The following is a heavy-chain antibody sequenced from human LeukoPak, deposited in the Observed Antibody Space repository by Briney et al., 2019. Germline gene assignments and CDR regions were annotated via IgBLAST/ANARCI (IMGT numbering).Heavy chain of an antibody. J-gene: IGHJ5*02. D-gene: IGHD2-21*01. CDR3: ARADRLDGGPYLIGP. Sequence: ASVKVSCKTSGYSFTDYYMHWVRQAPGQGLEWMGWINPNSGGTSSAQKFQGRVTMTRDTSITTVYMEVSWLTSDDTAIYYCARADRLDGGPYLIGPWGQGTLVAVSS. V-gene: IGHV1-2*02. CDR1: GYSFTDYY. CDR2: INPNSGGT.